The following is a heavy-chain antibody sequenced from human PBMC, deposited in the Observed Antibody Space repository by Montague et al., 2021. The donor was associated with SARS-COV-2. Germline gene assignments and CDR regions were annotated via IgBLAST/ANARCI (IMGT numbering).Heavy chain of an antibody. D-gene: IGHD6-13*01. Sequence: SETLSLTCTVSGGSITSYSWSWIRQPPGKGLEWVGYALYSGRTSYNPSLPSRVTISVDTSKNQFSLKLSSVAAADTAVYYCARDGRGCSWYEVAFDIWGQGTMVTVSS. CDR2: ALYSGRT. J-gene: IGHJ3*02. V-gene: IGHV4-59*01. CDR1: GGSITSYS. CDR3: ARDGRGCSWYEVAFDI.